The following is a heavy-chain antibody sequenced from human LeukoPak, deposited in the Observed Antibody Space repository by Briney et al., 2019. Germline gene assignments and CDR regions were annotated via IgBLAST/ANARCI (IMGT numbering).Heavy chain of an antibody. V-gene: IGHV3-15*01. CDR2: IKGKTDGGTT. Sequence: GGSLRLSCAASGFTFSNAWMSWVRQAPGKGLEWVGRIKGKTDGGTTDYAAPVKGRFTISRDDSKNTLYLQMNSLKTEDTAVYYCTTDRRSTSRDNEDYYYYYYMDVWGKGTTVTISS. CDR3: TTDRRSTSRDNEDYYYYYYMDV. J-gene: IGHJ6*03. CDR1: GFTFSNAW. D-gene: IGHD2-2*01.